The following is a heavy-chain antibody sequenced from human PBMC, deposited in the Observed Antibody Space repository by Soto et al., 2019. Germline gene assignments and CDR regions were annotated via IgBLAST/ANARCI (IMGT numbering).Heavy chain of an antibody. CDR1: GYTFTTFG. CDR3: ARVHSHGTYGMDV. CDR2: ISAYTGNT. D-gene: IGHD5-18*01. Sequence: QVQLVQSGAEVKKPGASVKVSCKASGYTFTTFGISWVRQAPGQGLEWMGWISAYTGNTNYAQKLQGRVTMTTDTSTNTAYMELRSLRSDDTAVYYCARVHSHGTYGMDVWGQGTTVTVSS. J-gene: IGHJ6*02. V-gene: IGHV1-18*01.